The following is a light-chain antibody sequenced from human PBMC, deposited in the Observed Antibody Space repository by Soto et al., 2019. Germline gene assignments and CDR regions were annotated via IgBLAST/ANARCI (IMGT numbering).Light chain of an antibody. V-gene: IGLV2-14*01. J-gene: IGLJ1*01. CDR2: EVS. CDR3: GSYTGSSYV. Sequence: QSVLTQPASVSGSPGQSITISCTGTSSDVGAYNYVSWYQQHPGKAPKLMIYEVSNRPSGVSNRFSGSKSGNTASLTISGLQAEDEADYYCGSYTGSSYVFGTGTKVTV. CDR1: SSDVGAYNY.